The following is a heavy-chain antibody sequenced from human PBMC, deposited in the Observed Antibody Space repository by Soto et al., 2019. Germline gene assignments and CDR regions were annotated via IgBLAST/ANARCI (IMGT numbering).Heavy chain of an antibody. CDR3: ARDSPPVDY. CDR2: ISPYNGNP. V-gene: IGHV1-18*01. CDR1: GYTFTSYD. Sequence: ASVKVSCKASGYTFTSYDISWVRQAPGQRLEWMGWISPYNGNPKYAENLQGRVTMTRDTDTSTAYMELRSLRSDDTAVYYCARDSPPVDYWGQGTLVTVSS. J-gene: IGHJ4*02.